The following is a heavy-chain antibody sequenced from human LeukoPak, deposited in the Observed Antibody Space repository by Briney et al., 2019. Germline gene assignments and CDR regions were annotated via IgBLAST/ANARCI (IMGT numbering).Heavy chain of an antibody. CDR3: ARDDRNLYCSSTSCSYSPGVDV. CDR2: ISAYNGNT. CDR1: GYTFTSYG. J-gene: IGHJ6*04. D-gene: IGHD2-2*01. V-gene: IGHV1-18*01. Sequence: ASVKVSCKASGYTFTSYGISWVRQAPGQGLEWMGWISAYNGNTNYAQKLQGRVTMTTDTSTSTAYIELRSLRSDDTAVYYCARDDRNLYCSSTSCSYSPGVDVWGKGTTVTVSS.